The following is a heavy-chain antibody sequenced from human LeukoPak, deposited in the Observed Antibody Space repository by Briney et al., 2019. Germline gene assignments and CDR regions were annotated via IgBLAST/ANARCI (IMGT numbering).Heavy chain of an antibody. CDR2: ISGSGGST. D-gene: IGHD5-12*01. Sequence: GGSLTLSCAASGFTFSSYAMSWVRQAPGKGLEWVSAISGSGGSTYYADSVKGRFTISRDNSKNTLYLRMNSLRAEDTAVYYCAKRYSGYDFIDYWGQGTLVTVSS. CDR3: AKRYSGYDFIDY. J-gene: IGHJ4*02. V-gene: IGHV3-23*01. CDR1: GFTFSSYA.